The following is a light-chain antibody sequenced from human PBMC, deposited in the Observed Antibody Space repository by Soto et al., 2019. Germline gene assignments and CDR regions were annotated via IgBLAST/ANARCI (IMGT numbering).Light chain of an antibody. CDR3: QQYNCYSQT. CDR2: KAS. J-gene: IGKJ1*01. CDR1: QTISSW. Sequence: DIQMAQSPPTLSGSVGDRATITCRASQTISSWLAWYRQKPGKAPKLLIYKASTLKSGVPSPFSCSGAGSGCTLTISSLKLDDVETAACQQYNCYSQTFGQGTKVDIK. V-gene: IGKV1-5*03.